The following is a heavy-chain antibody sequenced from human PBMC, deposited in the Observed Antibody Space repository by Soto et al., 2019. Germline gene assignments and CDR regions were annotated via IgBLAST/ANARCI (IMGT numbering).Heavy chain of an antibody. CDR1: FYSLTRYG. CDR3: ARSRVAVAAVDY. J-gene: IGHJ4*02. D-gene: IGHD6-19*01. CDR2: MIRNSGNT. Sequence: GDSVKVSCKASFYSLTRYGISWVRQAPGQGLEWMGWMIRNSGNTDYAQKFQGRVIMTRNTSISTAYMELSSLRSEDTAVYYCARSRVAVAAVDYWGQGTLVTV. V-gene: IGHV1-8*01.